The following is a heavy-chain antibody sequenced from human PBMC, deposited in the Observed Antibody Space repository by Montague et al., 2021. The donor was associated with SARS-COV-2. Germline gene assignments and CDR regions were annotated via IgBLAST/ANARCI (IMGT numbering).Heavy chain of an antibody. CDR2: IWYDVSNK. D-gene: IGHD3-22*01. V-gene: IGHV3-33*01. Sequence: SLSLSCAASGFTFSSYGMHLVRQAPGKVLEWVSVIWYDVSNKYYSDSFQVRFTISRDNSKNTLYLQMNRLRAEETAVYYCARDLAPYYYDSSGPELVEVWGKGTTVTVSS. CDR1: GFTFSSYG. J-gene: IGHJ6*04. CDR3: ARDLAPYYYDSSGPELVEV.